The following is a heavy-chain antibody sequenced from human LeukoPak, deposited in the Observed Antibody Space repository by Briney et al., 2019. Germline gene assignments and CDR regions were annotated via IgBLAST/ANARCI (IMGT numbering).Heavy chain of an antibody. Sequence: GRSLRLSCAASGFTFDDYAMHWVRQAPGKGLEWVSFISGDGGSTYYADSVTGRFTISRDNSKNSLYLQMNSLRTEDTASYYCAKDIGDSSGYYQPGIDYWGQGTLVTVSS. J-gene: IGHJ4*02. CDR1: GFTFDDYA. CDR3: AKDIGDSSGYYQPGIDY. D-gene: IGHD3-22*01. V-gene: IGHV3-43*02. CDR2: ISGDGGST.